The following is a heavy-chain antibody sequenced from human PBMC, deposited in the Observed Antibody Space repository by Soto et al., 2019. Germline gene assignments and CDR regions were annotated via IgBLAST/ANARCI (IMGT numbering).Heavy chain of an antibody. V-gene: IGHV3-30-3*01. CDR2: ISYDGSNK. CDR1: GFTFSSYA. D-gene: IGHD2-15*01. Sequence: QVQLVESGGGVVQPGRSLRLSCAASGFTFSSYAMHWVRQAPGKGLEWVAVISYDGSNKYYADSVKGRFTISRDNSQNTLYLQMNSLRAEDTAVYYCARGQNRAVVVVPGGMDVWGQGTTVTVSS. CDR3: ARGQNRAVVVVPGGMDV. J-gene: IGHJ6*02.